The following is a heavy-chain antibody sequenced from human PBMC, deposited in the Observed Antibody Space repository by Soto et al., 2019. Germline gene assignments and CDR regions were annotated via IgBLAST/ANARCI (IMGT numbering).Heavy chain of an antibody. J-gene: IGHJ3*02. CDR2: IIPIFGTA. Sequence: SVQVSCKASGGTFSSYAISWVRQAPGQGLEWMGGIIPIFGTANYAQKFQGRVTITADESTSTAYMELSSLRSEDTAVYYCAREAGGDYDHAFDIWGQGTMVTVSS. CDR3: AREAGGDYDHAFDI. D-gene: IGHD4-17*01. CDR1: GGTFSSYA. V-gene: IGHV1-69*13.